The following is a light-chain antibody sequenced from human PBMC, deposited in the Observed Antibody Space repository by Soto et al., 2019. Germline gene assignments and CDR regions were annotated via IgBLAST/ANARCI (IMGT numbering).Light chain of an antibody. CDR3: QQYDKWPIT. Sequence: EIVLTQSPATLSVSPGERATLSYRASQRISINLAWYQQRPGQSPRLLIYDASTRATGIPAGFSGSGSETEFTLTISGLQSEDFAVYYCQQYDKWPITFGPGTKVDIK. V-gene: IGKV3-15*01. J-gene: IGKJ3*01. CDR2: DAS. CDR1: QRISIN.